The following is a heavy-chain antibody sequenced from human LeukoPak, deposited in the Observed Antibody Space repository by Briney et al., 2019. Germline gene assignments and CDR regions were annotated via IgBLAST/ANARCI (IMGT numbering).Heavy chain of an antibody. D-gene: IGHD6-19*01. Sequence: GASVTVSCKASGYTFTSYDINWVRQAPGQGLEWMGWMNPNSGNTGYAQKFQGRVTMTRNTSISTAYMEQSSLRSEDTAVYYCARDYSSGWYYYYYGMDVWGQGTTVTVSS. V-gene: IGHV1-8*01. J-gene: IGHJ6*02. CDR3: ARDYSSGWYYYYYGMDV. CDR1: GYTFTSYD. CDR2: MNPNSGNT.